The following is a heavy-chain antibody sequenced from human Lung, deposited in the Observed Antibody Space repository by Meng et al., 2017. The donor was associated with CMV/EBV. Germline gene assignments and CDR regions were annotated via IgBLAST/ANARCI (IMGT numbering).Heavy chain of an antibody. CDR1: GFIFSDYS. CDR3: ARGRGYCSSTNCYQNFDY. J-gene: IGHJ4*02. V-gene: IGHV3-21*01. D-gene: IGHD2-2*01. CDR2: ISSSSIHI. Sequence: GESLKISCTASGFIFSDYSMSWVRQAPGKRLEWVSSISSSSIHIYYADSTKGRFTISRDNAKKSLYLQMNSLRAEDTAVYYCARGRGYCSSTNCYQNFDYXGQGXLVTVSS.